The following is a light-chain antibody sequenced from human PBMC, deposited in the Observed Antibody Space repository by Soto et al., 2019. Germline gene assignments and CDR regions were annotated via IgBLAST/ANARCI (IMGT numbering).Light chain of an antibody. CDR2: AAS. V-gene: IGKV3-20*01. CDR1: QSVSSY. Sequence: EIVLTQSPATLSLSPGERATLSCRASQSVSSYLAWYQQKPGQAPRLLIYAASTRATGIAGRFSGSGSGTDFTLTISRLEPEDFAVYYCQQYGSSPPITFGQGTRLEIK. J-gene: IGKJ5*01. CDR3: QQYGSSPPIT.